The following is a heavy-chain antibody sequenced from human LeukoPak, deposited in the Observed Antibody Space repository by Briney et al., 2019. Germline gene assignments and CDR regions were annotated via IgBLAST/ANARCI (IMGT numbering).Heavy chain of an antibody. D-gene: IGHD5-12*01. J-gene: IGHJ6*02. V-gene: IGHV4-31*11. CDR1: GGSISSGGYY. Sequence: SETLSLTCAVSGGSISSGGYYWSWIRQHPGKGLEWIGYIYYSGSTYYNPSLKSRVTISVDTSKNQFSLKLSSVTAADTAVYYCARDGGRGYSGYRYGMDVWGQGTTVTVSS. CDR3: ARDGGRGYSGYRYGMDV. CDR2: IYYSGST.